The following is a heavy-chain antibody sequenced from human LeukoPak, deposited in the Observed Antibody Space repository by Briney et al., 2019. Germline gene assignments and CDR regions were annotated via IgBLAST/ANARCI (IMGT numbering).Heavy chain of an antibody. CDR3: ARVSAPPDYGDYVSENWFDP. CDR1: GYTFTSYG. Sequence: VASVKVSCKASGYTFTSYGINWVRQAPGQGLEWMGWISAYNKRNFAQKFQGRVTMTTDTSTSTAYMELRNLRSDDTAVYYCARVSAPPDYGDYVSENWFDPWGQGTLVTVSS. CDR2: ISAYNKR. J-gene: IGHJ5*02. V-gene: IGHV1-18*01. D-gene: IGHD4-17*01.